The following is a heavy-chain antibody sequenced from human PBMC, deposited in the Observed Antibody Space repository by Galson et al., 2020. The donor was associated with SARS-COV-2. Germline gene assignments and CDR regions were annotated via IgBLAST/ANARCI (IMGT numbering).Heavy chain of an antibody. CDR2: IYPAESDS. CDR1: GYSFASYW. CDR3: VRHSVVYSDFGY. D-gene: IGHD4-4*01. Sequence: GESLKISCQGSGYSFASYWIAWVRQMPGKGLEWVGIIYPAESDSRYSPSFQGQVTISADMSTSTAYLQWSSLKASDTAMYYCVRHSVVYSDFGYWGQGTLVTVSS. V-gene: IGHV5-51*01. J-gene: IGHJ4*02.